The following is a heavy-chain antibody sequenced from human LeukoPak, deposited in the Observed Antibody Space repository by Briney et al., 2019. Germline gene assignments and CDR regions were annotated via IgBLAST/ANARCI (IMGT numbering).Heavy chain of an antibody. D-gene: IGHD4-17*01. J-gene: IGHJ3*01. V-gene: IGHV3-23*01. CDR3: GRDPNGDYVGAFDF. Sequence: PGGSLRLSCAASGVTFSSYAMTWVRQAPGKGLEWVSSIRGSGDGTSYADSVKGRFTMSRDNYQNTLYLQMNSLRAEDTAIYYCGRDPNGDYVGAFDFWGQGTLVTVSS. CDR1: GVTFSSYA. CDR2: IRGSGDGT.